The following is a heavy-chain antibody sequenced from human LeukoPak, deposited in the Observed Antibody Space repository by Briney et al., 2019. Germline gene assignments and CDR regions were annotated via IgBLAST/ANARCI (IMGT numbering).Heavy chain of an antibody. CDR3: AVWDYYYGMDV. CDR2: INTNTGNP. J-gene: IGHJ6*02. D-gene: IGHD3-16*01. CDR1: GYTFTNYA. V-gene: IGHV7-4-1*02. Sequence: EASVKVSCKASGYTFTNYAMNWVQQAPGQGLEWMGWINTNTGNPTYAQGFTGRFVFSLDTSVSTAYLQISSLKAEDTAVYYCAVWDYYYGMDVWGQGTTVTVSS.